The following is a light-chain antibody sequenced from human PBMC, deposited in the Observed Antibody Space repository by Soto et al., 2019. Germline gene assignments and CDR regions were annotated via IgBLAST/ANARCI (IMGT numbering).Light chain of an antibody. CDR3: QSYDRSLRTYV. V-gene: IGLV1-40*01. CDR1: SSNIGAGYD. Sequence: QSVLTQPPSVSGAPGQRVTFSCSGSSSNIGAGYDVNWYRQLPGTAPKLLIYGNSDRPSGVPDRFSGSKSGTSASLAITGLQAEDEADYFCQSYDRSLRTYVFGTGTKVTV. CDR2: GNS. J-gene: IGLJ1*01.